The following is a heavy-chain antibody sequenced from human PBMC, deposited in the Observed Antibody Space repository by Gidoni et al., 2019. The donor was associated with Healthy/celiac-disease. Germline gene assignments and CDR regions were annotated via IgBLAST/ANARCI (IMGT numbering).Heavy chain of an antibody. Sequence: QLQLQESGPGLVKPSETLSLTFPVSGGSISSSSYYWGWIRQPPGKGLEWIGSIYYSGSTYYNPSLKSRVTISVDTSKNQFSLKLSSVTAADTAVYYCARRGITMVRGVKDFYYYGMDVWGQGTTVTVSS. V-gene: IGHV4-39*01. D-gene: IGHD3-10*01. CDR2: IYYSGST. CDR3: ARRGITMVRGVKDFYYYGMDV. J-gene: IGHJ6*02. CDR1: GGSISSSSYY.